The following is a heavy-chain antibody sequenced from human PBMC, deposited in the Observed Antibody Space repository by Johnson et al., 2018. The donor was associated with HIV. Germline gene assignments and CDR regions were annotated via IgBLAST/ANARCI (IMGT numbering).Heavy chain of an antibody. CDR1: GFTFSSYA. D-gene: IGHD1-26*01. V-gene: IGHV3-30*04. J-gene: IGHJ3*02. CDR2: ISYDGRNK. CDR3: AKDMGGDRNAFDI. Sequence: QEKLVESGGGVVQPGGSLRLSCAASGFTFSSYAMHWVRQAPGKGLEWVAVISYDGRNKYYADSVRGRFTISRDNSKNTLYLQMNSLRAEDTAGYYCAKDMGGDRNAFDIWGQGTMVTVSS.